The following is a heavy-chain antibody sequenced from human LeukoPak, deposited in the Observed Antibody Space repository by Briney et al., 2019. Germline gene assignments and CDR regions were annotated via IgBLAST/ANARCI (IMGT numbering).Heavy chain of an antibody. Sequence: GGSLRLSCAASGFTFSSYGMHWVRQAPGKGLEWVAFIRYDGSNKYYADSVKGRFTISRDNSKNTLYLQMNSLRAEDTAVYYCAKAEQREHHDFDYWGQGTLVTVSS. D-gene: IGHD1-14*01. J-gene: IGHJ4*02. CDR2: IRYDGSNK. CDR3: AKAEQREHHDFDY. V-gene: IGHV3-30*02. CDR1: GFTFSSYG.